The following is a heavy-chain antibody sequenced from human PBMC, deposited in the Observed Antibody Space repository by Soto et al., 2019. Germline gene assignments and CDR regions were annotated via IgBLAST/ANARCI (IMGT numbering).Heavy chain of an antibody. CDR2: IIPLYPST. Sequence: QVQLVQSGAEVKKPGSSVKVSCKASGGNFSTYAINWVRQAPGQGVEWMGAIIPLYPSTNYARKFQGRVTITADQSTTTVYVELDSLRFEDTAIYYCARVVSGSHDAFDIWGQGTVVTVSS. CDR3: ARVVSGSHDAFDI. V-gene: IGHV1-69*12. J-gene: IGHJ3*02. D-gene: IGHD3-22*01. CDR1: GGNFSTYA.